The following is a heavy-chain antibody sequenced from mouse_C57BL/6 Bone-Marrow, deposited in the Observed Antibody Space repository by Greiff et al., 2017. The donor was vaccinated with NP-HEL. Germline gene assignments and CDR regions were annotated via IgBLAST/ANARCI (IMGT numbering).Heavy chain of an antibody. Sequence: EVQLEESGPGLAKPSQTLSLTCSVTGYSFTSDYWHWIRKFPGHNLEYMGYISYSGSTYYNPSLKSRISITRDTSKNQYYLQLNSVTTEDTATYYCARVQEYGMGDWGQGTSVTVSS. D-gene: IGHD1-1*02. CDR3: ARVQEYGMGD. CDR2: ISYSGST. V-gene: IGHV3-8*01. CDR1: GYSFTSDY. J-gene: IGHJ4*01.